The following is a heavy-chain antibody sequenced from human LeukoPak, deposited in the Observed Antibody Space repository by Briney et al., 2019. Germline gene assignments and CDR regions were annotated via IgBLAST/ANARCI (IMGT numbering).Heavy chain of an antibody. V-gene: IGHV3-74*01. J-gene: IGHJ3*02. Sequence: PGGSLRLSCAASGFTLSSYWMHWVRHAPGKGLVWVPRINGDGSTTTYADSVKGRSTISRDNAKNTLYLQLNSLRAEDTAVYYCARSDNGFDIWGQGTMVTVSS. CDR3: ARSDNGFDI. D-gene: IGHD5-12*01. CDR2: INGDGSTT. CDR1: GFTLSSYW.